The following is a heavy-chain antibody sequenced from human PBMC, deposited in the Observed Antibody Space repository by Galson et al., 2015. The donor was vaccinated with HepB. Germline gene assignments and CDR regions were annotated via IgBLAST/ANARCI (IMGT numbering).Heavy chain of an antibody. Sequence: SLRLSCAASGFTFSSYWMSWVRQAPGKGLEWVANIKQDGSEKYYVDSVKGRFTISRDNAKNSLYLQMNSLRAEDTAVYYCARRYYDDVWGSYPLDYWGQGTLVTVSS. J-gene: IGHJ4*02. D-gene: IGHD3-16*01. CDR2: IKQDGSEK. CDR1: GFTFSSYW. V-gene: IGHV3-7*01. CDR3: ARRYYDDVWGSYPLDY.